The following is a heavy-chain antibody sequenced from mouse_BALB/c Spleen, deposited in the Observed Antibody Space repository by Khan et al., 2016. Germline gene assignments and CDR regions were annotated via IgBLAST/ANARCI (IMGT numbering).Heavy chain of an antibody. D-gene: IGHD1-2*01. CDR1: GYSITSGYY. Sequence: VQLQQSGPGLVKPSQSLSLTCSVTGYSITSGYYWNRIRQFPGNKLEWMGYISYDGSNNYNPSLKNRISITRDTSKNQFFLKLNSVTTEDTATYYCARGVLIHYYGHGGFAYWGQGTLVTVSA. CDR2: ISYDGSN. CDR3: ARGVLIHYYGHGGFAY. J-gene: IGHJ3*01. V-gene: IGHV3-6*02.